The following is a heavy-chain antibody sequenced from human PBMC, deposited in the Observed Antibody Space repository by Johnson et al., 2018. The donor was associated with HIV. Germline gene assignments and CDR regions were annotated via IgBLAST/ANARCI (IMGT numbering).Heavy chain of an antibody. V-gene: IGHV3-20*03. D-gene: IGHD2-2*01. CDR2: INWNGGSI. Sequence: EVQLVESGGGVVRPGGSLVLSSAASGFAFDDYGISWVRQAPGKGLEWVSGINWNGGSIGYADSVKGRFTISRDNAQNSLYLQMHSLRAEDTAVYYCGGVGVVHDAFDIWGQGTMVTVSS. CDR1: GFAFDDYG. CDR3: GGVGVVHDAFDI. J-gene: IGHJ3*02.